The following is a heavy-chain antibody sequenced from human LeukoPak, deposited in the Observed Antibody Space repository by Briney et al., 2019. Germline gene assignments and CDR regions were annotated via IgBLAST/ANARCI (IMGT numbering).Heavy chain of an antibody. CDR3: ARDVVVAPAAHFYFDY. Sequence: GASVKVSCKASGYTFTGYYMHWVRQAPGQGLEWMGWINPNSGGTNYAQKFQGRVTMTRDTSISTAFMELSRLMFDDTAVYYCARDVVVAPAAHFYFDYWGQGTLVTVSS. D-gene: IGHD2-2*01. CDR1: GYTFTGYY. J-gene: IGHJ4*02. CDR2: INPNSGGT. V-gene: IGHV1-2*02.